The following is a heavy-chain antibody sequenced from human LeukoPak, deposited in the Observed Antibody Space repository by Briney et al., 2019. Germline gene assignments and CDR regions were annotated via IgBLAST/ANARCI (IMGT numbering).Heavy chain of an antibody. CDR1: GGTFSSYA. CDR2: IIPIFGTA. D-gene: IGHD2-15*01. J-gene: IGHJ4*02. V-gene: IGHV1-69*01. Sequence: GASVKVSCKASGGTFSSYAISWVRQAPGQGLEWMGGIIPIFGTANYAQKFQGRVTITADESTSTAYMELSSLRSEDTAVYYCARGAGVVVVAATLDYWGQGTLVTVSS. CDR3: ARGAGVVVVAATLDY.